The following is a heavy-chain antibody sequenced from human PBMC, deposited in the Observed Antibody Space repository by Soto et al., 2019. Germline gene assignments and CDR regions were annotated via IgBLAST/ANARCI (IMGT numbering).Heavy chain of an antibody. Sequence: PSETLSLTCAVYGGSFSGYYWSWIRQPPGKGLEWIGEINHSGSTNYNPSLKSRVTISVDTSKNQFSLKPSSVTAADTAVYYCARGRTISRRITMVRGVLDYWGQGTLVTVSS. CDR3: ARGRTISRRITMVRGVLDY. CDR2: INHSGST. J-gene: IGHJ4*02. CDR1: GGSFSGYY. D-gene: IGHD3-10*01. V-gene: IGHV4-34*01.